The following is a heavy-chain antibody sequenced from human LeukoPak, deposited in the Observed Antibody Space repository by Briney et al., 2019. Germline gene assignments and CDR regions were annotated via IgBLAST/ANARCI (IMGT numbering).Heavy chain of an antibody. CDR1: GGSISSSIFY. Sequence: SETLSLTCTVSGGSISSSIFYWGCIRQPPGKGLEWIGSTYYTGSTYYNPSLKSRVTISVDTPKNQFSLKLSSVTAADTAVYYCARWWYCSSTSCYESRDYWGQGTLVTVSS. CDR2: TYYTGST. V-gene: IGHV4-39*07. CDR3: ARWWYCSSTSCYESRDY. J-gene: IGHJ4*02. D-gene: IGHD2-2*01.